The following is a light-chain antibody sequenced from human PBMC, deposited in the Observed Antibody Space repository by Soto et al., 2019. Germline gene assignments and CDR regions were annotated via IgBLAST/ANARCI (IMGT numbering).Light chain of an antibody. J-gene: IGKJ1*01. Sequence: IQMTPSPSSLSASVGDRVTITCRASQSISSNLNWYQQKPGKAPKLLIYAASSLQSVVPSRFSGSGSGTDFTLTISSLQPEDFATYYCQQSYSTPRTFGQGTKVDIK. CDR2: AAS. CDR3: QQSYSTPRT. V-gene: IGKV1-39*01. CDR1: QSISSN.